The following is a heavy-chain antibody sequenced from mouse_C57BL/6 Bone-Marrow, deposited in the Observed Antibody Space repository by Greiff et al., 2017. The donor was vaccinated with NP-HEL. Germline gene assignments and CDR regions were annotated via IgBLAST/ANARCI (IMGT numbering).Heavy chain of an antibody. J-gene: IGHJ4*01. CDR3: ARRGITTVVAPYAMDY. V-gene: IGHV5-2*03. CDR2: INSDGGST. D-gene: IGHD1-1*01. Sequence: DVKLVESGGGLVQPGESLKLSCESNEYEFPSHDMSWVRKTPEKRLELVAAINSDGGSTYYPDTMERRFIISRDNTKKTLYLQMSSLRSEDTALYYCARRGITTVVAPYAMDYWGQGTSVTVSS. CDR1: EYEFPSHD.